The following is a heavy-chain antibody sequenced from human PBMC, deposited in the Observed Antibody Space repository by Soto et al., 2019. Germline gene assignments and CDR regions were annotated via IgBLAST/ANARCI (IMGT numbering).Heavy chain of an antibody. Sequence: ASVKVSCKASGGTFSSYAISWVRQAPGQGLEWMGGIIPIFGTANYAQKFQGRVTITADESTSTAYMELSSLRSEDTAVYYCARATYYDFWSGPRGHYYGMDVWGQGTTVTVSS. D-gene: IGHD3-3*01. J-gene: IGHJ6*02. CDR1: GGTFSSYA. CDR2: IIPIFGTA. CDR3: ARATYYDFWSGPRGHYYGMDV. V-gene: IGHV1-69*13.